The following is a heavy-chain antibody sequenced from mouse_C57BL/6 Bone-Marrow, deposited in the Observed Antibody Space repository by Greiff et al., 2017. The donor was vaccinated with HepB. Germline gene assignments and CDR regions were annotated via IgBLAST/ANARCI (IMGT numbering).Heavy chain of an antibody. CDR3: ARSSWYYFDY. CDR1: GYTFTSYG. CDR2: IYPRSGNT. J-gene: IGHJ2*01. V-gene: IGHV1-81*01. Sequence: QVHVKQSGAELARPGASVKLSCKASGYTFTSYGISWVKQRTGQGLEWIGEIYPRSGNTYYNEKFKGKATLTADKSSSTAYMELRSLTSEDSAVYFCARSSWYYFDYWGQGTTLTVSS.